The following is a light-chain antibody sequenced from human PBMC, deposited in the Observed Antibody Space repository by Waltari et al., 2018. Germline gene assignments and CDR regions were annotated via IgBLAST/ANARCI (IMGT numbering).Light chain of an antibody. CDR2: ENS. J-gene: IGLJ7*01. CDR1: NSNIGNNY. V-gene: IGLV1-51*02. CDR3: GTWDSSLSGAV. Sequence: QSVLTQPPSVSAAPGQRVTISCSGGNSNIGNNYVSWYRQFPGTAPKLLIYENSERPSVIPGRFSGAKSGTSATLDITGLQAGDEADYYCGTWDSSLSGAVFGGGTHLTVL.